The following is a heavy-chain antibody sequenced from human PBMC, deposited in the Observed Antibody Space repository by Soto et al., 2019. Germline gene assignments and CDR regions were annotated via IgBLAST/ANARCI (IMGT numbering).Heavy chain of an antibody. D-gene: IGHD3-10*01. CDR3: AKGPPSYYDY. Sequence: PSETLSLTCAVYGGSFSGYYLSWIRQPPGKGLEWIGEINHSGSTNYNPSLKSRVTISVDTSKNQFSLKLSSVTAADTAVYYCAKGPPSYYDYWGQGTLVTVSS. J-gene: IGHJ4*02. CDR1: GGSFSGYY. CDR2: INHSGST. V-gene: IGHV4-34*01.